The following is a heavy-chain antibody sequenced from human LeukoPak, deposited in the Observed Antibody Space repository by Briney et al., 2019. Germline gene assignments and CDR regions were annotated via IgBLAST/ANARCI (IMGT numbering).Heavy chain of an antibody. J-gene: IGHJ4*02. V-gene: IGHV3-23*01. Sequence: GGSLRLSCAASGFTFSNYAMSWVRQAPGKGLEWVSVISGSGGSTYYADSVKGRFTISRDISKNTLFVQMNSLRAEDTAVYYCATGGDFWSGYYLDYWGQGSLVTVSS. D-gene: IGHD3-3*01. CDR1: GFTFSNYA. CDR2: ISGSGGST. CDR3: ATGGDFWSGYYLDY.